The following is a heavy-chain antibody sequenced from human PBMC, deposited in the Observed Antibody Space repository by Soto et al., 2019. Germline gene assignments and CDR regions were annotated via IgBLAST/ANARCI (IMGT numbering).Heavy chain of an antibody. D-gene: IGHD3-10*01. CDR2: MYPTGST. Sequence: PSETLSLTCTVSGYSISSGCYWGWIRQPPGKRLEWIGSMYPTGSTYYNPSLKSRVTMSVDTSNNEFSLKLTSVTAADTAVYHCGRDLNYGLYYFDYWGQGTLVTVSS. J-gene: IGHJ4*02. CDR1: GYSISSGCY. CDR3: GRDLNYGLYYFDY. V-gene: IGHV4-38-2*02.